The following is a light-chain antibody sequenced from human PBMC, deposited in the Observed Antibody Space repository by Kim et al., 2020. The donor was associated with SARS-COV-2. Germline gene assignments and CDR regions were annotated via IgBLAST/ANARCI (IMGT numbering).Light chain of an antibody. CDR3: QQYATSPET. J-gene: IGKJ1*01. V-gene: IGKV3-20*01. CDR1: QSVSSNF. CDR2: SAS. Sequence: ENVLTKSPGTLSLSPGERATLSCRASQSVSSNFLAWYQQKAGQAPRLVIYSASSRASGIPDRFSGSGSGTDFTLTISTLEPEDFAVYYCQQYATSPETFGQGTKVDI.